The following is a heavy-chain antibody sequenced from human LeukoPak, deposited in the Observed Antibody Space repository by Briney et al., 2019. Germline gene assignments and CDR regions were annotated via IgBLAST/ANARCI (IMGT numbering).Heavy chain of an antibody. CDR1: GGSISSGTCF. V-gene: IGHV4-61*02. CDR3: ARPRSSDSSRDAFDI. CDR2: IFTSGST. D-gene: IGHD3-22*01. Sequence: SETLSLTCTVSGGSISSGTCFWSWIRQPAGKGLEWIGRIFTSGSTNYNPSLQSRVTISVDTSKNQFSLKLSSVTAADTAVYYCARPRSSDSSRDAFDIWGQGTMVTVSS. J-gene: IGHJ3*02.